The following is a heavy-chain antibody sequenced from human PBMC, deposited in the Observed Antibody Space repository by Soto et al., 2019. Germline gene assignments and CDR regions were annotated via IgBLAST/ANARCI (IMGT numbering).Heavy chain of an antibody. D-gene: IGHD3-22*01. Sequence: EVQLVESGGGLVQPGGSLRLSCAASGFTFSSYSMNWVRQAPGKGLEWVSYISSSSSTIYYADSVKGRFTISRDNAKNSLYLQMNSLRDEDTAVYYCARVGYYYDSSGYSGAFDIWGQGTMVTVSS. J-gene: IGHJ3*02. CDR3: ARVGYYYDSSGYSGAFDI. V-gene: IGHV3-48*02. CDR2: ISSSSSTI. CDR1: GFTFSSYS.